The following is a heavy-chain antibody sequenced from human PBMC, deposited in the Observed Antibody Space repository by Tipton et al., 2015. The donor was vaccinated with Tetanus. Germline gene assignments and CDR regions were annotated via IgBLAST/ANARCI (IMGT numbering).Heavy chain of an antibody. V-gene: IGHV4-31*03. CDR2: IYDSGNT. J-gene: IGHJ4*02. CDR1: GGSISTGGYS. CDR3: ARNHPPRGYPYGGFHS. D-gene: IGHD5-12*01. Sequence: TLSLTCTVSGGSISTGGYSWNWIRQHPGKGLKWIGYIYDSGNTLYNPSLKSRATMSIDASKTHFSLKLTSVTAADTAVYYCARNHPPRGYPYGGFHSWGQGTLVTVSS.